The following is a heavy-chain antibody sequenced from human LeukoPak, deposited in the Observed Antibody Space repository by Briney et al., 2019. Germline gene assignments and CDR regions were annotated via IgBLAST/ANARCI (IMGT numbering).Heavy chain of an antibody. Sequence: SETLSLTCTVSGYSIRSSFYWGWIRQPPGKGLEWIGTIYYDGTTKYNPSLKSRVTISLDTSKNQFSLKLSSVTAADTAVYYCARLSFRYYFDYWGQGTLVTVSS. CDR1: GYSIRSSFY. J-gene: IGHJ4*02. CDR2: IYYDGTT. CDR3: ARLSFRYYFDY. V-gene: IGHV4-38-2*02.